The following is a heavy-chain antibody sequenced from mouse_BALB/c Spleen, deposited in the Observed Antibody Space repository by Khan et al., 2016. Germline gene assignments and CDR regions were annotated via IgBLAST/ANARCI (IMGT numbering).Heavy chain of an antibody. Sequence: EVQLQESGAELVKPGASVKLSCTASGFNIKDTYMHWVKQRPEQGLEWIGRIDPANGNTKYDPKFQGKATITADTSSNTAYLQLSSLTSEDTAVYYFGYDGFADWCQGTLVTVSA. V-gene: IGHV14-3*02. J-gene: IGHJ3*01. CDR1: GFNIKDTY. CDR2: IDPANGNT. D-gene: IGHD2-12*01. CDR3: GYDGFAD.